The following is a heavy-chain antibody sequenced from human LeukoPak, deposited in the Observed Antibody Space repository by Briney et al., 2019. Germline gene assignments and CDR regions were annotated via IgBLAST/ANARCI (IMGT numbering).Heavy chain of an antibody. V-gene: IGHV3-30*03. J-gene: IGHJ4*02. CDR2: ISRDESNK. CDR3: VQMAPYCGGDCYFDY. CDR1: GFFVTTYG. Sequence: GRSLRLSCAASGFFVTTYGIHWVRQAPGKGLEWVAVISRDESNKYYGDSVKGRFTISRDNSKNTLYLHMNSLRAEDTAVYYCVQMAPYCGGDCYFDYWGQGTLVTVSS. D-gene: IGHD2-21*02.